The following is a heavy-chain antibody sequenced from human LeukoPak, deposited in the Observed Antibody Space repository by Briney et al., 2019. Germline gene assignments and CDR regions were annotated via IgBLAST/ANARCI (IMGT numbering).Heavy chain of an antibody. CDR3: ARDSPGYGPPPNAFDI. D-gene: IGHD3-9*01. Sequence: SETLSLTCTVSGGSISSYYWSWIRQPPGKGLEWIGYIYYSGSTNYNPSLKSRVTISVDTSKNQFSLKLSSVTAADTAVYYCARDSPGYGPPPNAFDIWGQGTMVTVSS. V-gene: IGHV4-59*01. CDR2: IYYSGST. CDR1: GGSISSYY. J-gene: IGHJ3*02.